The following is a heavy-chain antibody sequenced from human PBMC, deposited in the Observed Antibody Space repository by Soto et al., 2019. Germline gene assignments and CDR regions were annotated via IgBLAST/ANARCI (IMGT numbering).Heavy chain of an antibody. Sequence: ASVKVSCKASGYTFTGYYMHWVRQAPGQGLEWMGWINPNSGGTNYAQKFQGRVTMTRDTSISTAYMELSRLRSDDTAVYYCARKYSGSYPYYYGMDVWGQGTTVTVYS. CDR1: GYTFTGYY. CDR3: ARKYSGSYPYYYGMDV. J-gene: IGHJ6*02. D-gene: IGHD1-26*01. CDR2: INPNSGGT. V-gene: IGHV1-2*02.